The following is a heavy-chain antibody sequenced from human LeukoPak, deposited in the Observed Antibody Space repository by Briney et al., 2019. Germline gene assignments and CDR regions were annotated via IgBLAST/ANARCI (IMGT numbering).Heavy chain of an antibody. CDR3: AREWLDTAMVTHYYYGMDV. V-gene: IGHV1-69*04. D-gene: IGHD5-18*01. J-gene: IGHJ6*02. Sequence: VASVKVSCKASGGTFSSYAISWVRQAPGQGLEWMGRIIPILGIANYAQKFQGRVTITADKSTSTAYMELSSLRSEDTAVYYCAREWLDTAMVTHYYYGMDVWGQGTTVTVSS. CDR2: IIPILGIA. CDR1: GGTFSSYA.